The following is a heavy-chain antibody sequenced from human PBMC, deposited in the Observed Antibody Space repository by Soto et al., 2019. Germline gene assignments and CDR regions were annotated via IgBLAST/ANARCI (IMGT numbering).Heavy chain of an antibody. CDR2: ISSSGSTI. D-gene: IGHD6-19*01. CDR3: ARAVGSGIPVAGVFDY. V-gene: IGHV3-11*01. CDR1: GFTFSDYY. J-gene: IGHJ4*02. Sequence: QVQLVESGGGLVKPGGSLRLSCAASGFTFSDYYMSWIRQAPGKGLEWVSYISSSGSTIYYADSVKGRFTISRDNAKKSLFLQMNSMRAEDTAVYYCARAVGSGIPVAGVFDYWGQGTLVTVSS.